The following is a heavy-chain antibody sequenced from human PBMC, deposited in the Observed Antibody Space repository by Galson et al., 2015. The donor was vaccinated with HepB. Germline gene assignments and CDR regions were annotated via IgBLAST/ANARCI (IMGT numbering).Heavy chain of an antibody. CDR3: AAMGWGYGDYELWGMDV. V-gene: IGHV1-58*02. Sequence: SVKVSCKASGFTFTSSAMQWVRQARGQRLEWIGWIVVGSGNTSYAQKFQERVTITRDMSTSTAYMELSSLRSEDTAVYYCAAMGWGYGDYELWGMDVWGQGTTVTVSS. CDR2: IVVGSGNT. CDR1: GFTFTSSA. J-gene: IGHJ6*02. D-gene: IGHD4-17*01.